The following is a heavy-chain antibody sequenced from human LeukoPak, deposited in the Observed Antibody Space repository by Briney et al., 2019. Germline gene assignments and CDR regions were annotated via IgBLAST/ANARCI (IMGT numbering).Heavy chain of an antibody. CDR2: IYYSGST. CDR1: GGSISSSSYY. Sequence: SETLSLTCTVSGGSISSSSYYWGWIRQPPGKGLEWIGSIYYSGSTDYNPSLKSRVTISVDTSKNQFSLKLSSVTAADTAVYYCARVPYSSGWFYPFDYWGQGTLVTVSS. CDR3: ARVPYSSGWFYPFDY. V-gene: IGHV4-39*07. D-gene: IGHD6-19*01. J-gene: IGHJ4*02.